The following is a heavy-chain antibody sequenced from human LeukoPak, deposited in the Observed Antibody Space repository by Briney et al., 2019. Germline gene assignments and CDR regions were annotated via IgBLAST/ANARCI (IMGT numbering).Heavy chain of an antibody. CDR2: ISTTGGTI. V-gene: IGHV3-48*03. J-gene: IGHJ3*01. CDR3: ARDDCSGGSCFSKDAFDL. Sequence: GGSLRLSCVGSGFTFSNYEVSWVRQAPGKGLEWISYISTTGGTIFYADSVKGRFTISRDNAKNSLHLQLNSLRAEDTAVYYCARDDCSGGSCFSKDAFDLWGQGTVVTV. D-gene: IGHD2-15*01. CDR1: GFTFSNYE.